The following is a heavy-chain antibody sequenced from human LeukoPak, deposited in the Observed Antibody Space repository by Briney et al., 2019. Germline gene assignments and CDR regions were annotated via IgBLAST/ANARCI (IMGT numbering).Heavy chain of an antibody. J-gene: IGHJ5*02. Sequence: SETLSLTCTVSGGSISSYYWSWIRQPPGKGLEWIGYIYYSGSTNYNPSLKSRVTISVDTSKNQFSLKLSSVTAADTAVYYCARLDRFGLGRWFDPWGQGTLVTVSS. CDR2: IYYSGST. D-gene: IGHD3/OR15-3a*01. CDR3: ARLDRFGLGRWFDP. V-gene: IGHV4-59*08. CDR1: GGSISSYY.